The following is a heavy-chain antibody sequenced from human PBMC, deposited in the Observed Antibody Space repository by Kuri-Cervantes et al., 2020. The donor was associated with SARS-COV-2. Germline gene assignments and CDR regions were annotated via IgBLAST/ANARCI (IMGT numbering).Heavy chain of an antibody. V-gene: IGHV1-3*01. Sequence: ASVKVSCKASGYTFTSYAMHWVRQAPGQRLEWMGWISAGNGNTKYSQKFQGRVAITRDTSASTAYMELSSLRSEDTAVYYCARIDSLYLGRPRPQVYYGMDVWGQGTTVTVSS. CDR2: ISAGNGNT. J-gene: IGHJ6*02. D-gene: IGHD2-2*02. CDR1: GYTFTSYA. CDR3: ARIDSLYLGRPRPQVYYGMDV.